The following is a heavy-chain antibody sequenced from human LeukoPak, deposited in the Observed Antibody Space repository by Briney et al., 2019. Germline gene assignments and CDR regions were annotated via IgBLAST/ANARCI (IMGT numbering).Heavy chain of an antibody. CDR2: ISGSGGST. Sequence: PGGSLRLSCAASGFTFSSYAMSWVRQAPGKGLEWVSAISGSGGSTYYADSVKGRFTISRDNSKNTLYLQMNSLRAEDTAVYYCAKDKRNVLLWFGGPGEWGQGTLVTVSS. CDR1: GFTFSSYA. V-gene: IGHV3-23*01. D-gene: IGHD3-10*01. J-gene: IGHJ4*02. CDR3: AKDKRNVLLWFGGPGE.